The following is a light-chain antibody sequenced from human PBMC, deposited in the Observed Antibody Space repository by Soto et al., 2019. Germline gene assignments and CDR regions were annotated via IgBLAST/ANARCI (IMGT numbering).Light chain of an antibody. CDR3: SSYAGTPFA. V-gene: IGLV2-8*01. Sequence: QSALTQPPSASGSPGQSVTISCTGTSSDVGGYNYVSWYQQHPGKAPKLMISEVNKRASGVPDRFSGSKSGNTASLTVSGLQAEDETDYYCSSYAGTPFAFGTGTKLTVL. CDR2: EVN. J-gene: IGLJ1*01. CDR1: SSDVGGYNY.